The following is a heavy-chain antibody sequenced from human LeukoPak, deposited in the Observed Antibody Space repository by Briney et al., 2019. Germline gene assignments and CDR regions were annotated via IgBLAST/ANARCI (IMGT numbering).Heavy chain of an antibody. CDR3: ARDPVGVFWSGDRSESNWFVP. CDR2: IIPFFGTA. J-gene: IGHJ5*02. Sequence: SSVKVSCKASGGTFSSYAISWGRQAPGQGLEWMGGIIPFFGTANYAQKFQGRGTTTAEESTRPAYLEQSSSTSEDTAAFYCARDPVGVFWSGDRSESNWFVPWGQGNLVTVSS. V-gene: IGHV1-69*01. CDR1: GGTFSSYA. D-gene: IGHD3-3*01.